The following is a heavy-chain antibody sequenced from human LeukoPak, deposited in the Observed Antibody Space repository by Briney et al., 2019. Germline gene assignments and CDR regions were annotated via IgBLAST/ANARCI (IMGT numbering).Heavy chain of an antibody. Sequence: PGRSLRLSCAASGFTFSSYGMHWVRKAPGKGLEWVAVISYDGSNKYYADSVKGRFTISRDNSKNTLYLQMNSLRAEDTAVYYCAKDRRRIQHILCYWGQGTLVTVSS. V-gene: IGHV3-30*18. J-gene: IGHJ4*02. D-gene: IGHD5-18*01. CDR3: AKDRRRIQHILCY. CDR1: GFTFSSYG. CDR2: ISYDGSNK.